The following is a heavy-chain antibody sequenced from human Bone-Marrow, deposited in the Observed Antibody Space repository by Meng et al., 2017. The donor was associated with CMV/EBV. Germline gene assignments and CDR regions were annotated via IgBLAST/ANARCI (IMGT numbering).Heavy chain of an antibody. J-gene: IGHJ6*01. Sequence: ASVKVSCKASGYTFTGYYMHWVRQAPGQGLEWMGWINPNSGGTNYAQKFQGRVTMTRDTSISTAYMELSRLRSDDTAVYYCARESSGYYYRYYYGMDVWGQGTTVNVSS. CDR3: ARESSGYYYRYYYGMDV. V-gene: IGHV1-2*02. CDR1: GYTFTGYY. CDR2: INPNSGGT. D-gene: IGHD3-22*01.